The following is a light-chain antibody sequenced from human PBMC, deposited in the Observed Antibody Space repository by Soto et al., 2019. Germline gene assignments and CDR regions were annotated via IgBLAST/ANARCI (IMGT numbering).Light chain of an antibody. CDR3: QQYSTYPPYT. CDR1: QSISSW. J-gene: IGKJ2*01. V-gene: IGKV1-5*01. CDR2: DAS. Sequence: DIQMTQSPSTLSASVGDRVTITCRASQSISSWLAWYQQKPGKAPKLLIYDASNLESGVPSRFSGSGSGTEFTLTISSLQPSDFATYYCQQYSTYPPYTFGQGTKLEIK.